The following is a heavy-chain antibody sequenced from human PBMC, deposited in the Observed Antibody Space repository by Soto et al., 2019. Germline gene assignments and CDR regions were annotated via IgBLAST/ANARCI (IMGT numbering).Heavy chain of an antibody. D-gene: IGHD1-26*01. Sequence: QITLKESGPTLVKPTQTLTLTCTFSGFSLSTDRVGVGWIRPPPGKALDWLAVIYWGDSKTYSPSLKSRLTITKDTAKNQVVLTMTTMDPVDTATYYCAHAYGGRSLYCGQGTLVTVSS. J-gene: IGHJ4*02. V-gene: IGHV2-5*02. CDR2: IYWGDSK. CDR3: AHAYGGRSLY. CDR1: GFSLSTDRVG.